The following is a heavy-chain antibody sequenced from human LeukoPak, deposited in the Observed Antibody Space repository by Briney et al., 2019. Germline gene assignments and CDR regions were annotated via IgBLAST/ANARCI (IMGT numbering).Heavy chain of an antibody. D-gene: IGHD3-22*01. CDR1: GFTFSSYA. V-gene: IGHV3-23*01. Sequence: TGGSLRLSCAASGFTFSSYAMSWVRQAPGKGLEWVSAISGSGGSTYYADSVKGRFTISRDNSKNTLYLQMNSLRAEDTAVYYCAKTTYYDSSGYFVPFDYWGQGTLVTVSS. CDR3: AKTTYYDSSGYFVPFDY. CDR2: ISGSGGST. J-gene: IGHJ4*02.